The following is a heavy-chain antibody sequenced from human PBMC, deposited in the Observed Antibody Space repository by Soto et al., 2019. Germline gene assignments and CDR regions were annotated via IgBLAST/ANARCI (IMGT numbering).Heavy chain of an antibody. CDR1: GFSLSTSGVG. Sequence: GSGPTLVNPTQTLTLTCTFSGFSLSTSGVGVGWIRQPPGKALEWLALIYWNDDKRYSPSLKSRLTITKDTSKNQVVLTMTNMDPVDTATYYCAHTRSSGWYRRGYYFDYWGQGTLVTVSS. V-gene: IGHV2-5*01. CDR3: AHTRSSGWYRRGYYFDY. D-gene: IGHD6-19*01. CDR2: IYWNDDK. J-gene: IGHJ4*02.